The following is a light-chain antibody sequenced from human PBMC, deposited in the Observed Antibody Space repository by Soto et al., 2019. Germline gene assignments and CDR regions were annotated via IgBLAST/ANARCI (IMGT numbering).Light chain of an antibody. Sequence: QMTQSPSTLSASIGDRVTITCRANESISTWLAWYQQKPGKAPKLLIHTVSTLESGVPSRFSGSGSETDFTLTISSLHPDDLGTYYCQQYNTRLSFGGGTKVEIK. CDR2: TVS. V-gene: IGKV1-5*03. CDR1: ESISTW. J-gene: IGKJ4*01. CDR3: QQYNTRLS.